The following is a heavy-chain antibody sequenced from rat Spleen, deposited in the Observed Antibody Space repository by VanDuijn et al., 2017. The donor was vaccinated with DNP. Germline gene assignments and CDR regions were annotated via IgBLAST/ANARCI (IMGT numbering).Heavy chain of an antibody. CDR1: GFTFSDYY. D-gene: IGHD1-1*01. V-gene: IGHV5S13*01. Sequence: EVQLVESGGGLIQPGRSLKLSCAASGFTFSDYYMAWVRQAPTEGLECVAYISYHGGNTYYGDSVKGRFTISRDNAKNTQYLQMDSLRSEDTATYYCARHGYYNSDWFAYWGQGTLVTVSS. CDR3: ARHGYYNSDWFAY. CDR2: ISYHGGNT. J-gene: IGHJ3*01.